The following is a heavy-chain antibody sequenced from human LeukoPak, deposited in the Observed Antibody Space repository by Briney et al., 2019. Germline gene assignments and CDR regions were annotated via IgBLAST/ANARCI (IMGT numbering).Heavy chain of an antibody. CDR1: GGTFSSYA. J-gene: IGHJ4*02. CDR2: IIPIFGTA. Sequence: SVKVSCKASGGTFSSYAISWVRQAPGQGLEWMGGIIPIFGTANYAQKFQGRGTITADESTSTAYMELSSLRSEDTAVYYCARGRFCSSRSCPFDYWGQGTLVTVSS. V-gene: IGHV1-69*13. CDR3: ARGRFCSSRSCPFDY. D-gene: IGHD2-15*01.